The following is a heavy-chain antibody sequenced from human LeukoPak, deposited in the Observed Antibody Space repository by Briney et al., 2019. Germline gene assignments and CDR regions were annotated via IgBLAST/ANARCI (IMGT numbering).Heavy chain of an antibody. Sequence: GGSLRLSCAASGFTFSSYGMSWVRQAPGKGLEWASTISGSGVNTYHADSMKGRFTISGDNSKSTLYLQMSSLRAEDTAVYYCAKEYYFDLWGQGTLVTVSS. V-gene: IGHV3-23*01. CDR1: GFTFSSYG. J-gene: IGHJ4*02. CDR2: ISGSGVNT. CDR3: AKEYYFDL.